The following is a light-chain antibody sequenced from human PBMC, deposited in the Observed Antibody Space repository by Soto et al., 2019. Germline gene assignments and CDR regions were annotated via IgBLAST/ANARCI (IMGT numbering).Light chain of an antibody. CDR3: AAWYDSLNGVV. CDR1: SSNIGSDT. V-gene: IGLV1-44*01. CDR2: SNN. Sequence: QSVLTQPPSVSGAPGQRVTISCSGSSSNIGSDTVNWYQQLPGTAPKLLVYSNNQRPSGVPDRFSGSKSGTSASLAISGLQSEDEADYYCAAWYDSLNGVVFGGGTKRTVL. J-gene: IGLJ2*01.